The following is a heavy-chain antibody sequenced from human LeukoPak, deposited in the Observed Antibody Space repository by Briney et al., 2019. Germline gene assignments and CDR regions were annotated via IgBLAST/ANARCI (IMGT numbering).Heavy chain of an antibody. CDR2: ISSSSSTI. CDR3: ARGEGFYYDILTGYWDYFDY. D-gene: IGHD3-9*01. V-gene: IGHV3-48*01. Sequence: GGSLRHSCAASGFTFSSYSMNWVRQTPGKGLEWVSYISSSSSTIYYADSVKGRLTISRDNAKNSLYLQMNSLRAEDTAVYYCARGEGFYYDILTGYWDYFDYWGQGTLVTVSS. CDR1: GFTFSSYS. J-gene: IGHJ4*02.